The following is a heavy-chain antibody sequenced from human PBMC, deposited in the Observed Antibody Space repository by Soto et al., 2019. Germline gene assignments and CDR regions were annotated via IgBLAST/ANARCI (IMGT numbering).Heavy chain of an antibody. V-gene: IGHV1-3*01. Sequence: ASVKVSCKASGYTFTSYAMHWVRQAPGQRLEWMGWINAGNGNTKYSQKFQGRVTITRDTSASTAYMELSSLRSEDTAVYYCARAFPDYYDSSGYYYFDYWGQGTLVTVSS. D-gene: IGHD3-22*01. J-gene: IGHJ4*02. CDR1: GYTFTSYA. CDR3: ARAFPDYYDSSGYYYFDY. CDR2: INAGNGNT.